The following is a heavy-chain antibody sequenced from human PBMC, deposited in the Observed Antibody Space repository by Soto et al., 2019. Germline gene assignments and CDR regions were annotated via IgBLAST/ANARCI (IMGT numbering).Heavy chain of an antibody. Sequence: PGGSLRLSCSASGFTFSSSAMGWVRQAPGKGLEWASSISASGDSTPYADSVKGRFTISRDNSKNTVYLQMNSLRVEDTALYYCAKGGITAPRYYWGQGTLVTVSS. D-gene: IGHD3-16*01. V-gene: IGHV3-23*01. CDR1: GFTFSSSA. J-gene: IGHJ4*02. CDR2: ISASGDST. CDR3: AKGGITAPRYY.